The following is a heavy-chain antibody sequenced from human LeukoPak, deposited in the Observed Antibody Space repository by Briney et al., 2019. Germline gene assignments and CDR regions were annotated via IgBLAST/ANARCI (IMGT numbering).Heavy chain of an antibody. CDR3: AKDHSIAAAGTAGTFDY. D-gene: IGHD6-13*01. CDR2: ISWNSGSI. J-gene: IGHJ4*02. Sequence: GGSLRLSCAASGFTFDDYATHWVRQAPGKGLEWVSGISWNSGSIGYADSVKGRFTISRDNAKNSLYLQMNSLRAEDTALYYCAKDHSIAAAGTAGTFDYWGQGTLVTVSS. V-gene: IGHV3-9*01. CDR1: GFTFDDYA.